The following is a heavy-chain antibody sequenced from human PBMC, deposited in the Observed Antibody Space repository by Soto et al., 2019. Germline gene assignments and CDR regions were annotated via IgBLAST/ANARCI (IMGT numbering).Heavy chain of an antibody. V-gene: IGHV2-5*02. D-gene: IGHD3-16*01. J-gene: IGHJ3*01. Sequence: QITLKESGPTLVKPTQTLTLTCIFSGFSFSADGVGVGWIRQPPGKALEWLELIYWDDDPRYRPSLESRLTSTKDSSKNQGVLTMTNMDPLDTATYYCAHAFGGTSWPNDAFDVWGQGTVVTVSS. CDR1: GFSFSADGVG. CDR3: AHAFGGTSWPNDAFDV. CDR2: IYWDDDP.